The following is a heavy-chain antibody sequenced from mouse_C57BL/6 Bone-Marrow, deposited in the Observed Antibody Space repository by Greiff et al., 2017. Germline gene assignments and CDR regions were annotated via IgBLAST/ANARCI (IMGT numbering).Heavy chain of an antibody. V-gene: IGHV2-2*01. D-gene: IGHD6-5*01. CDR3: ARNAALFRDY. Sequence: QVQLQQSGPGLVQPSQSLSITCTVSGFSLTSYGVHWVRQSPGKGLEWLGVIWRGGSTDYNAAFISRLSISKDNSKSQVFFKMNSLQADDTAIYYCARNAALFRDYWGQGTTLTVSS. J-gene: IGHJ2*01. CDR1: GFSLTSYG. CDR2: IWRGGST.